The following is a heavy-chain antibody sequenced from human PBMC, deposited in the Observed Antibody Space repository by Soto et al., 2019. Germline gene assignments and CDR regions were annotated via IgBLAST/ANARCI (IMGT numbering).Heavy chain of an antibody. CDR2: TYYRSKWYN. D-gene: IGHD6-6*01. Sequence: PSQTLSLTCAISGDSVSSNSAAWNWIRQSPSRGLEWLGRTYYRSKWYNDYAVSVKSRITINPDTSKNQFSLQLNSVTPEDTAVYYCAREPIAARRGFYYYYGMDVWGQGTTVTVSS. J-gene: IGHJ6*02. CDR3: AREPIAARRGFYYYYGMDV. V-gene: IGHV6-1*01. CDR1: GDSVSSNSAA.